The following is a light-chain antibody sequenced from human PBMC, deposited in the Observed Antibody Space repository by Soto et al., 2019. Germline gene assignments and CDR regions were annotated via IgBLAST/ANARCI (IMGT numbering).Light chain of an antibody. J-gene: IGLJ3*02. V-gene: IGLV1-36*01. CDR2: YDD. CDR1: SSNIGNNA. CDR3: SSYTAYTTLWV. Sequence: QSVLTQPPSVSEAPRQRVTISCSGSSSNIGNNAVNWYQQLPGKAPKLLIYYDDLLPSGVSDRFSGSKSGTSASLAISGLQSEDEADYYCSSYTAYTTLWVFGGGTKLTVL.